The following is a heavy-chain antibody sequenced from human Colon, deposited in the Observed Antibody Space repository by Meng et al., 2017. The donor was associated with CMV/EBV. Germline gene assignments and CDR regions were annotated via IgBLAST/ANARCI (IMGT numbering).Heavy chain of an antibody. CDR1: GGSFSGYR. CDR3: ARGRYSGYFDY. V-gene: IGHV4-34*01. D-gene: IGHD5-12*01. Sequence: LTCDVYGGSFSGYRWSWIRQSPGKGLEWIGEINQSGNTNYNPSLKSRLIISLDTSKDQFSLKSTSVTAADTGVYYCARGRYSGYFDYWGQGTLVTVSS. CDR2: INQSGNT. J-gene: IGHJ4*02.